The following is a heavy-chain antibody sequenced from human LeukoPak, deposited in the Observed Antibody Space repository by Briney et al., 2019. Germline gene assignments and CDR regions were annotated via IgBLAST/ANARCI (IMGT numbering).Heavy chain of an antibody. Sequence: SETLSLTCTVSGGSISSYYWSWIRQPPGKGLEWIGYIYYSGSTNYNPSLKSRVTISVDTSKNQFSLKLSSVTAADTAVYYCARDAVAGTYYFDYWGQGTLVTVSS. CDR2: IYYSGST. V-gene: IGHV4-59*01. CDR1: GGSISSYY. CDR3: ARDAVAGTYYFDY. D-gene: IGHD6-19*01. J-gene: IGHJ4*02.